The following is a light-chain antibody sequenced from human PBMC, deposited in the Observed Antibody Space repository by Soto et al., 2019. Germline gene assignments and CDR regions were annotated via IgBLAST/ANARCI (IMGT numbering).Light chain of an antibody. CDR3: QQYDSLAQCT. CDR1: QDIKNY. CDR2: GAS. Sequence: DIQMTQSPSSLSASVGDRVTITCQASQDIKNYLNWYQQKPGKAPKLLIYGASNLETGVPSRFSGGGSGTDFTFTITSLQLEDFATYYCQQYDSLAQCTFGGGTKVEIE. J-gene: IGKJ4*01. V-gene: IGKV1-33*01.